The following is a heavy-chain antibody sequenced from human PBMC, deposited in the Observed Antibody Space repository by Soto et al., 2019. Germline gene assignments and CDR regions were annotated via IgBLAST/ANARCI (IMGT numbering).Heavy chain of an antibody. CDR2: ISANGQGI. J-gene: IGHJ4*02. V-gene: IGHV3-23*01. CDR1: GFTFSTYA. Sequence: GGSLRLSCAASGFTFSTYALSWVRQAPGKGLEWVSAISANGQGIYYADSVRGRFTISRDNSKNTIFLHMDSLRAEDTAVYYCAKGRNYPRDQFHYWGQGTLVTVSS. D-gene: IGHD1-7*01. CDR3: AKGRNYPRDQFHY.